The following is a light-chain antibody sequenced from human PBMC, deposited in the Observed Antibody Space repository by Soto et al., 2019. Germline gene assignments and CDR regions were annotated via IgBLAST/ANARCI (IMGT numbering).Light chain of an antibody. CDR2: AAS. J-gene: IGKJ3*01. CDR3: HNYSSVLA. V-gene: IGKV1-27*01. CDR1: QGIRSY. Sequence: DIQMTQSPTSLSASLGDRVTITCRASQGIRSYVAWYQQIPGHAPKLLIYAASTLPSGVPSRFSGSGSGTDFTITSNRPQPVDVSTYSCHNYSSVLAFGPGTKVEIK.